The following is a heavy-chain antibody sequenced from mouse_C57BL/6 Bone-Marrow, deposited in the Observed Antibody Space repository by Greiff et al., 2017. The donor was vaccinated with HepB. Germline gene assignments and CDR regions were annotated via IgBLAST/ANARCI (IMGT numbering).Heavy chain of an antibody. D-gene: IGHD2-3*01. CDR1: GFTFSDYY. J-gene: IGHJ3*01. Sequence: EVKLQESGGGLVQPGGSLKLSCAASGFTFSDYYMYWVRQTPEKRLEWVAYISNGGGSTYYPDTVKGRFTISRDNAKNTLYLQMSRLKSEDTAMYYCARHQWLLPCAYWGQGTLVTVSA. V-gene: IGHV5-12*01. CDR3: ARHQWLLPCAY. CDR2: ISNGGGST.